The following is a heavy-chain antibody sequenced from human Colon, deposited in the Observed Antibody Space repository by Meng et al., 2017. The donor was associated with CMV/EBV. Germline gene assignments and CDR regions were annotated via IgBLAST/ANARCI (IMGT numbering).Heavy chain of an antibody. CDR2: ISHDGRNQ. Sequence: GGSLRLSCAASGFTFSNFAMHWVRQAPGKGLEWVALISHDGRNQFYADSVKGRVKGRFTISRDNSKSTLYLQINSLRAEDTAVYYCARDPLQLGVNDSFDHWGQGTLVTVSS. CDR3: ARDPLQLGVNDSFDH. D-gene: IGHD1-7*01. CDR1: GFTFSNFA. V-gene: IGHV3-30*04. J-gene: IGHJ4*02.